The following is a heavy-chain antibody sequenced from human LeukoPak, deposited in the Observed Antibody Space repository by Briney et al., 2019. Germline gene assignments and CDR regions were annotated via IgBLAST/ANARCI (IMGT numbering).Heavy chain of an antibody. D-gene: IGHD5-18*01. CDR3: ARDYSYGSNWFDP. J-gene: IGHJ5*02. CDR2: ITSDGITT. Sequence: GGSLRLSCAASGFTFSTYWMHWVRQAPGKGLVWVSRITSDGITTTYADSVKGRFTISRNDAKNTLYLQMNSLRAEDTAVYYCARDYSYGSNWFDPWGQGTLVTVSS. V-gene: IGHV3-74*01. CDR1: GFTFSTYW.